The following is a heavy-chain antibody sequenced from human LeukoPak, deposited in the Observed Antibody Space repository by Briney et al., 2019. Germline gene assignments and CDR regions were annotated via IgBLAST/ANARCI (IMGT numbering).Heavy chain of an antibody. Sequence: ASVKVSCKPSGYTFTSYGISWVRQAPGQGLEWMGWISAYNGNTNYAQKLQGRVTMTTDTSTRTAYMELRSLRSDDTAVYSCAREPYLWFGELFDYWGQGTLVTVSS. J-gene: IGHJ4*02. CDR1: GYTFTSYG. V-gene: IGHV1-18*01. CDR2: ISAYNGNT. CDR3: AREPYLWFGELFDY. D-gene: IGHD3-10*01.